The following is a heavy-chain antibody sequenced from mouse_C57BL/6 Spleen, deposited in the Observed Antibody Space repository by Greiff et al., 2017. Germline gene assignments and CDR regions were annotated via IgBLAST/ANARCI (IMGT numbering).Heavy chain of an antibody. Sequence: VQLQQPGAELVKPGASVKMSCKASGYTFTSYWVTWVKQRPGQGLEWIGDIYPGSGSTNYNEKFKSKATLTVDTSSRTAYMQRSSLTSEDSAVYYWARLITTVVPLDYWGQGTTLTVSS. J-gene: IGHJ2*01. CDR1: GYTFTSYW. D-gene: IGHD1-1*01. CDR2: IYPGSGST. CDR3: ARLITTVVPLDY. V-gene: IGHV1-55*01.